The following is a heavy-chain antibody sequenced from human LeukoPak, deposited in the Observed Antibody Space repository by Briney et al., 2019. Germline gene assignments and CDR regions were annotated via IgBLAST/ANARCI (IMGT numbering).Heavy chain of an antibody. CDR1: GFTFSSYW. CDR2: IKQDGSEK. J-gene: IGHJ4*02. V-gene: IGHV3-7*01. Sequence: PGGSLRLSCAASGFTFSSYWMSWVRQAPGKGLEWVANIKQDGSEKYYVDSVKGRFTISRDNAKNSLYLQMNSLRAEDTAVYYCARDRGVLLWFGELFEPYGYWGQGTLVTVSS. CDR3: ARDRGVLLWFGELFEPYGY. D-gene: IGHD3-10*01.